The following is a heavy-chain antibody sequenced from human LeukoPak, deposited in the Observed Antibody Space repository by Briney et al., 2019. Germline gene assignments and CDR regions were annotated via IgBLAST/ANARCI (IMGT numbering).Heavy chain of an antibody. V-gene: IGHV4-39*01. CDR3: ARNAAGYCSGGSCYYFDY. CDR2: IYYSGRT. J-gene: IGHJ4*02. D-gene: IGHD2-15*01. Sequence: SETLSLTCTVSGGSISSSSYYWGWIRQPPGKGLEWIGSIYYSGRTYSNPSLKSRVTISVDTSKNQFSLKLSSVTAADTAVYYCARNAAGYCSGGSCYYFDYWDQGTLVTVSS. CDR1: GGSISSSSYY.